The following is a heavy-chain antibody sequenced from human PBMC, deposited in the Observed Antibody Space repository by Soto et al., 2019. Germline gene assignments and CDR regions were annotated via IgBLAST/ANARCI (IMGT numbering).Heavy chain of an antibody. CDR3: ARHRYSSSSYYYYMDV. CDR1: GYGFTSYW. CDR2: IYPGDSDT. J-gene: IGHJ6*03. Sequence: PGESLKISCKGSGYGFTSYWIGWVRQMPGKGLEWMGIIYPGDSDTRYSPSFQGQVTISADKSISTAYLQWSSLKASDTAMYYCARHRYSSSSYYYYMDVWGKGTTVTVSS. V-gene: IGHV5-51*01. D-gene: IGHD6-6*01.